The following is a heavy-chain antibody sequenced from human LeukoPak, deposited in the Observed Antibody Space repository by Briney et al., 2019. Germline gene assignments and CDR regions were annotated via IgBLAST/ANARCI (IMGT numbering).Heavy chain of an antibody. D-gene: IGHD6-13*01. Sequence: SETLSLTCTVSGDSISNYYWSWIRQSPGKGLEWIGYIYYSGSTNYNPSLKSRVTISVDTSKNQFSLKLSSVTAADTAVYYCARYRRIAAAGTGWFDPWGQGTLVTVSS. CDR1: GDSISNYY. J-gene: IGHJ5*02. V-gene: IGHV4-59*08. CDR3: ARYRRIAAAGTGWFDP. CDR2: IYYSGST.